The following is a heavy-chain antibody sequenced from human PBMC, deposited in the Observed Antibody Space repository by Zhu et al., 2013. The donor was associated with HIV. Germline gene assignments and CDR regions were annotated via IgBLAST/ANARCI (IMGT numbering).Heavy chain of an antibody. CDR2: INHSGST. D-gene: IGHD6-6*01. CDR3: ARPSEQLVSAFDY. Sequence: QVQLQQWGAGLLKPSETLSLTCAVYGGSFSGYYWSWIRQPPGKGLEWIGEINHSGSTNYNPSLKSRVTISVDTSKNQFSLKLSSVTAADTAVYYCARPSEQLVSAFDYWGQGTLVTVSS. V-gene: IGHV4-34*01. CDR1: GGSFSGYY. J-gene: IGHJ4*02.